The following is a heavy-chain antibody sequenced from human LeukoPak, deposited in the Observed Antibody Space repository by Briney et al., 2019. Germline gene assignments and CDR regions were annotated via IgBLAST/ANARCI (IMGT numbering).Heavy chain of an antibody. D-gene: IGHD3-10*01. CDR1: GYSFTSYW. V-gene: IGHV5-51*01. Sequence: PGESLKISCKGSGYSFTSYWIGWVRQMPGKGLEWMGIIYPGDSDTRYSPSFQGQVTISADKSISTAYLQWSSLKASDTAMYYCARRVYGSGSYPSYYFDYWGQGTLVTVSS. CDR2: IYPGDSDT. CDR3: ARRVYGSGSYPSYYFDY. J-gene: IGHJ4*02.